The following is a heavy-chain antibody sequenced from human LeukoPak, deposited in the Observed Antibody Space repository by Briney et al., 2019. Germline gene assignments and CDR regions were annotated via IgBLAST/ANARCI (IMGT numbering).Heavy chain of an antibody. D-gene: IGHD1-14*01. CDR2: ISYDGSNK. Sequence: GGSLRLSCAASGFTFSSYAMHWVRQAPGKGLEWVAVISYDGSNKYYADSVKGRFTISRDNSKNTLFLQVNSLRAEDTAVYYCAKVRTYFYHGLDVWGQGTTVTVSS. J-gene: IGHJ6*02. CDR1: GFTFSSYA. V-gene: IGHV3-30-3*01. CDR3: AKVRTYFYHGLDV.